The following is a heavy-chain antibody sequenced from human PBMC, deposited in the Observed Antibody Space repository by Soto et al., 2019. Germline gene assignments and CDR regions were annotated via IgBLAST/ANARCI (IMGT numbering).Heavy chain of an antibody. D-gene: IGHD1-7*01. CDR3: AKGLGYNWNYGLLFAY. J-gene: IGHJ4*02. CDR1: GFTFSSYA. Sequence: EVQLLESGGGLVQPGGSLRLSCAASGFTFSSYAMSWVRQAPGKGLEWVSAISGSGGSTYYADSVKGRFTISRDNSKNTLDLQMNSLRAEDAAVYYCAKGLGYNWNYGLLFAYWGQGTLVTVSS. V-gene: IGHV3-23*01. CDR2: ISGSGGST.